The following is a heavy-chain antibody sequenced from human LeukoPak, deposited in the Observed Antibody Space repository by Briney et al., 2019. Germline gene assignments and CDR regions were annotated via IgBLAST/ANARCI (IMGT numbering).Heavy chain of an antibody. V-gene: IGHV3-7*04. Sequence: GGSLRLSCTGSGFIFGSYWMSWVRQAPGKGLEWVANIKPDGSEKFYVDSVKGRFTISRDNAKNSMYLEMNGLTDEDTAVYYCARDGDYAVAYWGQGTLVTVSS. D-gene: IGHD4-17*01. CDR2: IKPDGSEK. CDR3: ARDGDYAVAY. CDR1: GFIFGSYW. J-gene: IGHJ4*02.